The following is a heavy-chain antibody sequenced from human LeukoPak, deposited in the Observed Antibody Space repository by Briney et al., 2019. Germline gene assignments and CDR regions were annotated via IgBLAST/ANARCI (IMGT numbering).Heavy chain of an antibody. CDR3: AKMRYSYGPPDY. D-gene: IGHD5-18*01. Sequence: GGSPRLSCAASGFTFSDYWMHWVRQAPGKGLVWVSRISSDGSRVTYADSVKGRFTISRDNAKNTLYLQMNSLRAEDTAVYYCAKMRYSYGPPDYWGQGTLVTVSS. V-gene: IGHV3-74*01. CDR1: GFTFSDYW. J-gene: IGHJ4*02. CDR2: ISSDGSRV.